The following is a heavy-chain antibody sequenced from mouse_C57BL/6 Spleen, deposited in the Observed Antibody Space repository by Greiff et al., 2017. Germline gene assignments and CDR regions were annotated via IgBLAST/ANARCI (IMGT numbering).Heavy chain of an antibody. Sequence: VQLQQSGAELARPGASVQLSCKASGYTFTSYGLSWVQQRTGQGLEWIGEIHPSSGNTYYHEKFKGKATLTADHSSRTAYMELRSLTSEDSAVYCCARGGPYYSNLSYWYFDVWGTGTTVTVSS. CDR1: GYTFTSYG. CDR3: ARGGPYYSNLSYWYFDV. V-gene: IGHV1-81*01. J-gene: IGHJ1*03. CDR2: IHPSSGNT. D-gene: IGHD2-5*01.